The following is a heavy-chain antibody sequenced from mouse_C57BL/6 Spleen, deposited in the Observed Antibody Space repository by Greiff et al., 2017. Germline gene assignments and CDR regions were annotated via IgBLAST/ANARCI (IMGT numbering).Heavy chain of an antibody. CDR1: GYTFTSYW. CDR3: ARAQFWYFDV. Sequence: QVQLQQPGAELVRPGSSVKLSCKASGYTFTSYWMDWVKQRPGQGLEWIGNIYPSDSETHYNQKFKDKDTLTVDKSSSTAYMQLSSLTSEDSAVYYCARAQFWYFDVWGTGTTVTVSS. CDR2: IYPSDSET. J-gene: IGHJ1*03. V-gene: IGHV1-61*01.